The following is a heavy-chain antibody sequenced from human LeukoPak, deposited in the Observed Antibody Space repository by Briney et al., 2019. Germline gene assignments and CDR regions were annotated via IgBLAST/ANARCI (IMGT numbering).Heavy chain of an antibody. V-gene: IGHV4-39*07. CDR1: GGSISSSSYY. CDR3: ARGRVRSGGIRGSIYGMDV. Sequence: SETLSLTCSVSGGSISSSSYYWGWIRQPPGKGLEWIGSIYYSGSTYYNPSLKSRVTISVDTSKNQFSLKLSSVTAADTAVYYCARGRVRSGGIRGSIYGMDVWGQGTTVAVSS. J-gene: IGHJ6*02. CDR2: IYYSGST. D-gene: IGHD2-15*01.